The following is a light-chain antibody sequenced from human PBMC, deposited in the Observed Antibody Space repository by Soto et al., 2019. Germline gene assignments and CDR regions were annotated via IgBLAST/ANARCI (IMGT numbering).Light chain of an antibody. CDR1: ETVATN. Sequence: PGERATLSCWASETVATNLAWYQQKPGQAPRLLISGASTRAAGISDRFRGSGSGTEFTLTISSLRSEDSAIYYCQQYFEWPPMTFGQGTKLEI. CDR2: GAS. CDR3: QQYFEWPPMT. V-gene: IGKV3-15*01. J-gene: IGKJ1*01.